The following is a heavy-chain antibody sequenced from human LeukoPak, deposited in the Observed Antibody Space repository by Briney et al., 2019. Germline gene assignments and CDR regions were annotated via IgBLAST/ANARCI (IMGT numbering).Heavy chain of an antibody. J-gene: IGHJ6*03. Sequence: SVKVSCKASGGTFSSYAISWVRQAPGQGLEWMGGIIPIFGTANYAQKFQGRVTITTDESTSTGYMELSSLRSEDTAVYYCARVRYYDSSGYQRREGVYYYYYMDVWGKGTTVTVSS. V-gene: IGHV1-69*05. CDR2: IIPIFGTA. D-gene: IGHD3-22*01. CDR1: GGTFSSYA. CDR3: ARVRYYDSSGYQRREGVYYYYYMDV.